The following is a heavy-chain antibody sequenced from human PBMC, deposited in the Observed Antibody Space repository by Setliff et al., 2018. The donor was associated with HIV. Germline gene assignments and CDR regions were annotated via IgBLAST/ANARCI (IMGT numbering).Heavy chain of an antibody. CDR3: ARRGSGFFHYYYYMDV. D-gene: IGHD3-10*01. CDR1: GFTFGDYS. Sequence: GSLRLSCRGSGFTFGDYSMSWIRQPPGKGLEWIGEINHSGSTNYNPSLKSRVTISVDTSKNQFSLKLSSVTAADTAVYYCARRGSGFFHYYYYMDVWGKGTTVTVSS. J-gene: IGHJ6*03. CDR2: INHSGST. V-gene: IGHV4-34*01.